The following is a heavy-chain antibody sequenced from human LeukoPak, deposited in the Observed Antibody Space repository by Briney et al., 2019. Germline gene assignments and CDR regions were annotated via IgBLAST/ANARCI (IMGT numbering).Heavy chain of an antibody. J-gene: IGHJ2*01. D-gene: IGHD2-15*01. Sequence: SQTLSLTCAISGDSVSSSSATWTWIRQSPSRGLEWLGRTYYKSKWYNDYAVSVKSRITISPDTSRNQFSLQLNSATPDDTAVYYCARDPSGGFRWYFDLWGRGTLVTVSS. V-gene: IGHV6-1*01. CDR2: TYYKSKWYN. CDR1: GDSVSSSSAT. CDR3: ARDPSGGFRWYFDL.